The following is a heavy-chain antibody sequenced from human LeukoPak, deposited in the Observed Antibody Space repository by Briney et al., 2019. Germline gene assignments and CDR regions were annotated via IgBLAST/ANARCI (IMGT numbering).Heavy chain of an antibody. V-gene: IGHV3-74*01. J-gene: IGHJ5*02. Sequence: PGGSLRLSCAASGFTFSSYWMHWVRQAPGKGLVWVSRISSDGSTTIYADSVKGRFTISRDNAKNTLYLQMNSLRAEDTAVYYCARMWYGELSTFDPWGQGTLVTVSS. CDR3: ARMWYGELSTFDP. CDR1: GFTFSSYW. CDR2: ISSDGSTT. D-gene: IGHD3-10*01.